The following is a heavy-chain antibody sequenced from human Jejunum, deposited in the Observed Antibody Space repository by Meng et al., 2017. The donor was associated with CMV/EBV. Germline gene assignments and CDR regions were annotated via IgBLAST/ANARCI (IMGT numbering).Heavy chain of an antibody. D-gene: IGHD1-26*01. Sequence: CAASGFTFSSYDMSWVRQAPGKGLEWVSVIYRDGGRTYHADSVQGRFTISRDDSKNTLYLQMNSLRVEDTAMYYCAKDARVGAWGAFDYWGQGTLVTVS. CDR2: IYRDGGRT. CDR3: AKDARVGAWGAFDY. J-gene: IGHJ4*02. CDR1: GFTFSSYD. V-gene: IGHV3-23*03.